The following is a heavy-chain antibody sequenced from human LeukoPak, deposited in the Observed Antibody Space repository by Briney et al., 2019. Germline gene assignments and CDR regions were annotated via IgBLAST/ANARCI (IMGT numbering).Heavy chain of an antibody. CDR2: IFLTGTT. Sequence: SETLSLTCSFSGGSISDYYWSWIRQPPVKGLEWIGHIFLTGTTDYNPSLKGRVIISVDTSKKQFSLKLSSLTAADTAVYYCARLRWQPVGPYFDDWGQGTLVTVSS. CDR1: GGSISDYY. V-gene: IGHV4-59*01. CDR3: ARLRWQPVGPYFDD. J-gene: IGHJ4*02. D-gene: IGHD4-23*01.